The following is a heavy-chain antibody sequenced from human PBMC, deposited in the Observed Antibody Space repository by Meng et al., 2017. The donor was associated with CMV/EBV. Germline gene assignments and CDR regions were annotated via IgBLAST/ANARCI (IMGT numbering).Heavy chain of an antibody. Sequence: GESLKISCVASGFTFSSYGMHWVRQAPGKGLEWVAFIRYDGSNKYYADSVKGRFTISRDNSKNTLYLQMNSLRAEDTAVYYCAKVCSSTSCYTGDYYYYGMDVWGQGTTVTVSS. V-gene: IGHV3-30*02. CDR2: IRYDGSNK. D-gene: IGHD2-2*02. CDR3: AKVCSSTSCYTGDYYYYGMDV. J-gene: IGHJ6*02. CDR1: GFTFSSYG.